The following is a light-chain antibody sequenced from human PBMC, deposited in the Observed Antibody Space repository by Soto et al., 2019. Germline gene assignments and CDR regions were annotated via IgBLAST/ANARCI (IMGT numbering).Light chain of an antibody. J-gene: IGLJ3*02. CDR1: SSNIGAGYD. CDR3: QSYDSSLSGSV. CDR2: GNN. Sequence: QSLLTQPPSVSGAPGQRVTISCTGSSSNIGAGYDVHWYQQLPGTAPKLLIFGNNHRPSGVPDRFSGSKSGTSASLAITGLQAEDEADYYCQSYDSSLSGSVFGGGTQLTVL. V-gene: IGLV1-40*01.